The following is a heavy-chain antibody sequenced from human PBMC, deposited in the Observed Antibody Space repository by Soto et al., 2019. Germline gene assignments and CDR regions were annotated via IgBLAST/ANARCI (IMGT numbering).Heavy chain of an antibody. D-gene: IGHD3-16*01. Sequence: GGSLRLSCAASGFTFDDYAMHWVRQAPGKGLEWVSLISWDGGSTYYADSVKGRFTISRDNSKNSLYLQMNSLRAEDTAIYYCTKGATSPFDSWGQGTRVTVSS. CDR3: TKGATSPFDS. CDR2: ISWDGGST. V-gene: IGHV3-43D*04. CDR1: GFTFDDYA. J-gene: IGHJ4*02.